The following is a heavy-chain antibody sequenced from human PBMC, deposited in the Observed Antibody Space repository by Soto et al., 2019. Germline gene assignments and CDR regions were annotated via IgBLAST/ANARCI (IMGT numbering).Heavy chain of an antibody. J-gene: IGHJ1*01. CDR3: ARGGFTSDYGSGRERH. V-gene: IGHV1-2*02. CDR1: GYTFTGYY. CDR2: INPNSGGT. Sequence: QVQLVQSGAEVKKPGASVKVSCKASGYTFTGYYMHWVRQAPGQGLEWMGWINPNSGGTNYAQKFQGRVTMTSDTSISTAYMELSRLRSDDTAVYYCARGGFTSDYGSGRERHWGQGTLVTVSS. D-gene: IGHD3-10*01.